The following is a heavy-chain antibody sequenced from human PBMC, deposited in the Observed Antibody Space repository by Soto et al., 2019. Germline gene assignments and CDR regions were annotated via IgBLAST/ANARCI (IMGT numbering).Heavy chain of an antibody. D-gene: IGHD3-22*01. CDR3: ARTFRHYDSSGYARYYYYGMDV. CDR1: GGSFSGYY. V-gene: IGHV4-34*01. Sequence: PSETLSLTCAVYGGSFSGYYWSWIRQPPGKGLEWIGEINHSGSTNCNPSLKSRVTISVDTSKNQFSLKLSSVTAADTAVYYCARTFRHYDSSGYARYYYYGMDVWGQGTTVTVSS. CDR2: INHSGST. J-gene: IGHJ6*02.